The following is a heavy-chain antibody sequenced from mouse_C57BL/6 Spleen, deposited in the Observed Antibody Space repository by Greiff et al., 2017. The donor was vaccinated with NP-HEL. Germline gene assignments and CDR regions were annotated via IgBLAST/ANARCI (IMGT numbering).Heavy chain of an antibody. D-gene: IGHD2-5*01. J-gene: IGHJ2*01. V-gene: IGHV1-66*01. CDR3: ATAYYSNPFDY. CDR2: IYPGSGNT. CDR1: GYSFTSYY. Sequence: LEESGPELVKPGASVKISCKASGYSFTSYYIHWVKQRPGQGLEWIGWIYPGSGNTKYNEKFKGKATLTADTSSSTAYMQLSSLTSEDSAVYYCATAYYSNPFDYWGQGTTLTVSS.